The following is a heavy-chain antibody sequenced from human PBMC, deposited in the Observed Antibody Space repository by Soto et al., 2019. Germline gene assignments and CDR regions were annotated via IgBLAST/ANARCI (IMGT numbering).Heavy chain of an antibody. V-gene: IGHV4-30-2*01. J-gene: IGHJ2*01. CDR2: IYHSGST. D-gene: IGHD2-21*02. Sequence: SETLSLSCAVSGGSISSGGYSWSWIRQPPGKGLEWIGYIYHSGSTYYNPSLKSRVTISVDRSKNQFSLKLSSVTAADTAVYYCASVVTPYWYLDLWGRGTLVTVSS. CDR3: ASVVTPYWYLDL. CDR1: GGSISSGGYS.